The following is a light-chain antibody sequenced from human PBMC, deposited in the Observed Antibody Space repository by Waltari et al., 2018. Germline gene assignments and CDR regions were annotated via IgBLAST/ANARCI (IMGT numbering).Light chain of an antibody. CDR3: SSDRTSSIWV. V-gene: IGLV6-57*04. Sequence: NFMLTQPHSVSESPGKTVTISCTRSSGSIASNYVQWYQQRPGSAPTTVIYEDNQRPSGVPVRFSGSKSGNPASLTISGLQAEDEAYYYCSSDRTSSIWVFGGGTKLTVL. J-gene: IGLJ3*02. CDR1: SGSIASNY. CDR2: EDN.